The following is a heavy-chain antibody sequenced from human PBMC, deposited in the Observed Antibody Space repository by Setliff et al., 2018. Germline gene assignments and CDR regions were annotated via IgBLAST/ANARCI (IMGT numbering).Heavy chain of an antibody. CDR2: IYYSGIT. J-gene: IGHJ4*02. CDR1: GGSISDYDASINGYY. Sequence: SETLSLTCTVAGGSISDYDASINGYYWSWIRQPPGKGLEWVGYIYYSGITNYNPSLKSRVTISVDTYKDHFFLKLTSVTAADTAIYYCARVTRSASGTYYLLDYWGQGTLVTVS. CDR3: ARVTRSASGTYYLLDY. D-gene: IGHD3-10*01. V-gene: IGHV4-61*03.